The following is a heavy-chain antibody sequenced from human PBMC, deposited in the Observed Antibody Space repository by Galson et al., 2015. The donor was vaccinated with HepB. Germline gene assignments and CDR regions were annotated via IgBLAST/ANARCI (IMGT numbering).Heavy chain of an antibody. J-gene: IGHJ6*02. CDR2: IRYDGSNK. Sequence: SLRLSCAASGFTFSSYGMHWVRQAPGKGLEWVAFIRYDGSNKYYADSVKGRFTISRDNSKNTLYLQMNSLRAEDTAVYYCAKASIAAAGGDFYYYYYGMDVWGQGTTVTVSS. CDR1: GFTFSSYG. CDR3: AKASIAAAGGDFYYYYYGMDV. V-gene: IGHV3-30*02. D-gene: IGHD6-13*01.